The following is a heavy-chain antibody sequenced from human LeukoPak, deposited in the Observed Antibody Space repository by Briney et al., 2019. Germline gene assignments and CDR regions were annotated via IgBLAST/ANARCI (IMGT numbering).Heavy chain of an antibody. CDR1: GGSISSSNW. CDR3: ARRRVSSSPSDY. Sequence: SETLSLTCAVSGGSISSSNWWSWVRQPPGRGLEWIGEIYHSGSTNYNPSLKSRVTISVDKSKNQFSLKLSSVTAADTAVYYCARRRVSSSPSDYWGQGTLVTVSS. CDR2: IYHSGST. D-gene: IGHD6-13*01. J-gene: IGHJ4*02. V-gene: IGHV4-4*02.